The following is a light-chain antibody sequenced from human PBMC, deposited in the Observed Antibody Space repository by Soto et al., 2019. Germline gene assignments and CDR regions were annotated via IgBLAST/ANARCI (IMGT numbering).Light chain of an antibody. CDR2: DAS. J-gene: IGKJ3*01. Sequence: EIVLTQSPATLSLSPGERATLSCRASQSVSSYLAWYQQKPGQAPRLLIYDASTRATGIPARFSGSGSGTAFTLTISSIVPAEFAVYYCQQRSNWPRFTFGPGTKVDIK. CDR1: QSVSSY. V-gene: IGKV3-11*01. CDR3: QQRSNWPRFT.